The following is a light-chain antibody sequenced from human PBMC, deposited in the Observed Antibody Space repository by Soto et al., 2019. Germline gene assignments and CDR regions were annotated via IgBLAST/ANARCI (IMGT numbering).Light chain of an antibody. CDR3: QQYNNWPPL. Sequence: EIVMTQSPATLSVSPGERATLSCRASQSVSSNLAWYQQKPGQAPWLLIYGASTRATGIPARFSGSGSGTEFTLTISSLQSEDFAVYYCQQYNNWPPLFGQGTKLEIK. J-gene: IGKJ2*01. CDR1: QSVSSN. V-gene: IGKV3-15*01. CDR2: GAS.